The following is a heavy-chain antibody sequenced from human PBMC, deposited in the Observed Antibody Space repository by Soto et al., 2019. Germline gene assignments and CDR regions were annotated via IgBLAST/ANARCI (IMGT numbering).Heavy chain of an antibody. CDR1: GYTLTELS. J-gene: IGHJ3*02. CDR2: FDPEDGET. V-gene: IGHV1-24*01. Sequence: GASVKVSCKVSGYTLTELSMHWVRQAPGKGLEWMGGFDPEDGETIYAQKFQGRVTVTEDTSTDTAYMELSSLRSEDTAVYYCATATYRDIVVVVAATVYVFDIWGQGTMVTVSS. D-gene: IGHD2-15*01. CDR3: ATATYRDIVVVVAATVYVFDI.